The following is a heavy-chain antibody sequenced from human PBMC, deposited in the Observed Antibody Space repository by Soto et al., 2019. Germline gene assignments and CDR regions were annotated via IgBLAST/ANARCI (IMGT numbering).Heavy chain of an antibody. CDR1: GFTFSSYG. D-gene: IGHD6-19*01. Sequence: QVQLVESGGGVVQPGRSLRPSCAASGFTFSSYGMHWVRQAPGKGLEWVAVIWYDGSNKYYADSVKGRFTISRDNSKNTLYLQMNSLRAEDTAVYYCAREIKYGSGWSLDYYYGMDVWGQGTTVTVSS. J-gene: IGHJ6*02. CDR3: AREIKYGSGWSLDYYYGMDV. V-gene: IGHV3-33*01. CDR2: IWYDGSNK.